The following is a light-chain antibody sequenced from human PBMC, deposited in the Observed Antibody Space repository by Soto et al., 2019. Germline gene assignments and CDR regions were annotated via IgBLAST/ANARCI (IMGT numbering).Light chain of an antibody. Sequence: DIQMTQSPSTLSASIGDRVTITCRASQSITTFLAWYQQKPGKAPQILIYDASKLEPGVPSRLSGGGSGTEFTLTISSLQPDDFATYYSQQYSTYPLTFGGGTRVEIK. CDR2: DAS. J-gene: IGKJ4*01. CDR1: QSITTF. CDR3: QQYSTYPLT. V-gene: IGKV1-5*01.